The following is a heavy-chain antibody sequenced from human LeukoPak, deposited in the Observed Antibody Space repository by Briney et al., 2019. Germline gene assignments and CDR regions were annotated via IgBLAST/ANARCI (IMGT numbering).Heavy chain of an antibody. CDR2: IKQDGSAK. J-gene: IGHJ4*02. D-gene: IGHD2-15*01. V-gene: IGHV3-7*01. CDR3: ARAPTGYCSGGSCYSIDY. CDR1: GFTFSDYW. Sequence: GGSLRLSCAASGFTFSDYWMSWVRQAPGEGLEWVANIKQDGSAKNYVDSVKGRFTISRDNAKKSLYLQMNSLRAEDTAVYYCARAPTGYCSGGSCYSIDYWGQGTLVTVSS.